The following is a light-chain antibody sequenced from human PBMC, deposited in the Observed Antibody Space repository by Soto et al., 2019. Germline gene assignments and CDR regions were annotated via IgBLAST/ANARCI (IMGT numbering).Light chain of an antibody. V-gene: IGKV1-39*01. CDR3: QQSYSTPYT. Sequence: DIQMTQSPSSLSVSVGDRVTITCRASQSISNFLNWYQQKPGRAPKLLIYASSNLQSGVPSTFSGSGSGTDFTLTISSLQPEDFATYYCQQSYSTPYTVGQGTKLEIK. CDR2: ASS. J-gene: IGKJ2*01. CDR1: QSISNF.